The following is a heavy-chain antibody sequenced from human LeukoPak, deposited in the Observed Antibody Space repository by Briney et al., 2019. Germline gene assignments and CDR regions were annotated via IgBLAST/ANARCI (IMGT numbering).Heavy chain of an antibody. Sequence: GGSLRLSCAASGFTFSSYSMNWVRQAPGKGLEWVSYISSSSSTIYYADSVKGRFTISRDNAKNSLYLQMNRLRAEDTAVYYCARDLGYFDWFVVWGQGTLVTVSS. D-gene: IGHD2-15*01. J-gene: IGHJ5*02. V-gene: IGHV3-48*01. CDR3: ARDLGYFDWFVV. CDR1: GFTFSSYS. CDR2: ISSSSSTI.